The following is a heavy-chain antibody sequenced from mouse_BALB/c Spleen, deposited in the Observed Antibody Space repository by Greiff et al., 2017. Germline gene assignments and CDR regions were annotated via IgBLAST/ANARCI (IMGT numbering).Heavy chain of an antibody. V-gene: IGHV1-54*01. J-gene: IGHJ4*01. CDR2: INPGSGGT. CDR3: ARSFDYYAMDY. CDR1: GYAFTNYL. Sequence: QVQLQQSGAELVRPGTSVKVSCKASGYAFTNYLIEWVKQRPGQGLEWIGVINPGSGGTNYNEKFKGKATLTADKSSSTAYMQLSSLTSDDSAVYFCARSFDYYAMDYWGQGTSVTVSS.